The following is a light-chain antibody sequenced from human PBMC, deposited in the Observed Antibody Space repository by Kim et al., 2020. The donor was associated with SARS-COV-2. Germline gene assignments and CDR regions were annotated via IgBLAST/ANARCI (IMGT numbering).Light chain of an antibody. CDR2: AAS. J-gene: IGKJ4*01. Sequence: SVGDRVTITCRASQDINSDLAWYQQKPGKAPKVLISAASTLQSGVPSRCSGSGSGTDFTLTISSLQPEDFATYYCQQLKRYPLTVGGGTKVDIK. CDR1: QDINSD. CDR3: QQLKRYPLT. V-gene: IGKV1-9*01.